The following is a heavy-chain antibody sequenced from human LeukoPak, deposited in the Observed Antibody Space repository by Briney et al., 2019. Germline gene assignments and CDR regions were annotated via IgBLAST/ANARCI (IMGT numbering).Heavy chain of an antibody. CDR3: ARLHYDFWSGYHFDY. J-gene: IGHJ4*02. Sequence: SETLSLTCTVSGGSISSGGYYWSWIRQHPGKGLEWIGYIYTSGSTNYNPSLKSRVTISVDTSKNQFSLKLSSVTAAGTAVYYCARLHYDFWSGYHFDYWGQGTLVTVSS. CDR2: IYTSGST. D-gene: IGHD3-3*01. V-gene: IGHV4-61*08. CDR1: GGSISSGGYY.